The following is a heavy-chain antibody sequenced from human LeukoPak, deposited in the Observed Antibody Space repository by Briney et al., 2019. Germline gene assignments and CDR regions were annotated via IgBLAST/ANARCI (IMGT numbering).Heavy chain of an antibody. V-gene: IGHV4-59*01. CDR1: GGSISSYY. Sequence: SETLSLTCTVSGGSISSYYWSWIRQPPGKGLEWIGYIYYSGSTNYNPSLKSRVTISVDTSKNQFSLKLRSVTAADTAVYYCAREQYSSGWYFSATWGQGTLVTVSS. D-gene: IGHD6-19*01. J-gene: IGHJ5*02. CDR3: AREQYSSGWYFSAT. CDR2: IYYSGST.